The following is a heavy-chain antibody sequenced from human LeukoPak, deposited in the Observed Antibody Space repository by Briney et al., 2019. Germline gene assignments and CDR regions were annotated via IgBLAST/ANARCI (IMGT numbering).Heavy chain of an antibody. D-gene: IGHD2-15*01. CDR2: IYYSGST. J-gene: IGHJ2*01. Sequence: SKTLSLTCTVSGGSFSIYYWSWIRQPPGKGLEWIGYIYYSGSTNYNPSLKSRVTILVDTSKNQFSLKLSSVTAADTAVYYCARGGFGGGILRYFDLWGRGTLVTVSS. V-gene: IGHV4-59*01. CDR1: GGSFSIYY. CDR3: ARGGFGGGILRYFDL.